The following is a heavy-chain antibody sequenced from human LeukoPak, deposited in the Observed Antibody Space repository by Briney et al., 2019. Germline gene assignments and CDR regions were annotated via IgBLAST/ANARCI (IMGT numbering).Heavy chain of an antibody. Sequence: SETLSLTCAVSGYSISSGYYWGWIRQPPGKGLEWIGSIYHSGSTYYNQSLKSRVTISVDTSKNQFSLKLSSVTAADTAVYYCATPSGYCSGGSCYSVTGAFDIWGQGTMVTVSS. CDR3: ATPSGYCSGGSCYSVTGAFDI. CDR2: IYHSGST. V-gene: IGHV4-38-2*01. CDR1: GYSISSGYY. J-gene: IGHJ3*02. D-gene: IGHD2-15*01.